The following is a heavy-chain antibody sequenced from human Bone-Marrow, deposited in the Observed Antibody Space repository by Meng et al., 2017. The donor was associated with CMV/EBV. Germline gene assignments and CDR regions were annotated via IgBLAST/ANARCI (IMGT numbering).Heavy chain of an antibody. CDR3: ARAPTYYYDIGWLDP. Sequence: SGYTFTSYCISWVRQAPGQGLEWMGWISVYTGHTTSAQKFQDRVTMTTDTSATTAYMELRSLRSDDTAVYYCARAPTYYYDIGWLDPWGQGTLVTVSS. J-gene: IGHJ5*02. CDR1: GYTFTSYC. D-gene: IGHD3-22*01. CDR2: ISVYTGHT. V-gene: IGHV1-18*01.